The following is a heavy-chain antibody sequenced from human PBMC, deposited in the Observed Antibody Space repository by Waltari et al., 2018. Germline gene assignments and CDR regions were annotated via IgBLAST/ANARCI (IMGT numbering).Heavy chain of an antibody. D-gene: IGHD3-22*01. J-gene: IGHJ4*02. V-gene: IGHV3-21*01. CDR1: GFTFSSFS. CDR3: ARAGDSSGYNLDY. CDR2: SSSSSSYI. Sequence: EVQLVESGGGLVKPGGSLRLSCAASGFTFSSFSLNWVSQAPGKGLGGVSSSSSSSSYIYYADSVKGRFTISRDNAKNSLYLQMNSLRAEDTAVYYCARAGDSSGYNLDYWGQGTLVTVSS.